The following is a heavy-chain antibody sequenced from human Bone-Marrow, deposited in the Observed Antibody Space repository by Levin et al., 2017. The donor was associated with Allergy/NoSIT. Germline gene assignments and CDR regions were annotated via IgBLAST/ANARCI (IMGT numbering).Heavy chain of an antibody. CDR2: IHHSGST. D-gene: IGHD2-21*02. Sequence: SETLSLTCAVSGDSISTSNWWSWVRQSPGKGLEWNAEIHHSGSTNFNPSLKSRVTISLDMSKSQFSLKLTSVTAADTAVYYCARGFADYYFDSWGQGTLVTVSS. J-gene: IGHJ4*02. V-gene: IGHV4-4*02. CDR1: GDSISTSNW. CDR3: ARGFADYYFDS.